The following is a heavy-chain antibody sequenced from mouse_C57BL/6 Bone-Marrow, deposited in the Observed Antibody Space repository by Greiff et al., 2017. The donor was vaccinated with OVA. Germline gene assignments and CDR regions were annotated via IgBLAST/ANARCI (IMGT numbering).Heavy chain of an antibody. CDR1: GFTFSSYA. CDR3: TRDRPNWESWVHWYFDV. D-gene: IGHD4-1*01. V-gene: IGHV5-9-1*02. Sequence: EVQGVESGEGLVKPGGSLKLSCAASGFTFSSYAMSWVRQTPEKRLEWVAYISSGGDYIYYADTVKGRFTISRDNARNTLYLQMSSLKSEDTAMYYCTRDRPNWESWVHWYFDVWGTGTTVTVSA. CDR2: ISSGGDYI. J-gene: IGHJ1*03.